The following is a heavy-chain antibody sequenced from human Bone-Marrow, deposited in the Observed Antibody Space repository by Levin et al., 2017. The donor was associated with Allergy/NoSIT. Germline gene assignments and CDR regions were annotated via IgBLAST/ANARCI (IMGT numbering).Heavy chain of an antibody. CDR2: ISAYNGNT. Sequence: ASVKVSCKASGYTFTSYGISWVRQAPGQGLEWMGWISAYNGNTNYAQKLQGRVTMTTDTSTSTAYMELRSLRSDDTAVYYCASGERGYSGYVTTPYYYYYGMDVWGQGTTVTVSS. CDR3: ASGERGYSGYVTTPYYYYYGMDV. J-gene: IGHJ6*02. CDR1: GYTFTSYG. D-gene: IGHD5-12*01. V-gene: IGHV1-18*01.